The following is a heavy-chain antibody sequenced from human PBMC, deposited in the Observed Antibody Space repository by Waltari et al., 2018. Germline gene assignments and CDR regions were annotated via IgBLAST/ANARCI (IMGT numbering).Heavy chain of an antibody. CDR2: IYYSGST. CDR1: GGSISSYY. V-gene: IGHV4-59*01. CDR3: ARLRNSPLGGPGMDV. J-gene: IGHJ6*02. D-gene: IGHD1-26*01. Sequence: QVQLQESGPGLVKPSATLSLTCPVSGGSISSYYWSWIRQPPGKGLEWIGYIYYSGSTNYNPSLKSRVTISVDTSKNQFSLKLSSVTAADTAVYYCARLRNSPLGGPGMDVWGQGTTVTVSS.